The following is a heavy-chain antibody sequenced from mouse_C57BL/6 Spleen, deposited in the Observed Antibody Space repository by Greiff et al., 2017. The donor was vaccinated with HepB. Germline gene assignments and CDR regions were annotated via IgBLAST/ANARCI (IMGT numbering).Heavy chain of an antibody. V-gene: IGHV5-4*01. D-gene: IGHD2-4*01. CDR2: ISDGGSYT. CDR3: AIDHDLGAIDY. J-gene: IGHJ4*01. Sequence: EVMLVESGGGLVKPGGSLKLSCAASGFTFSSYAMSWVRQTPEKRLEWVATISDGGSYTYYPDNVKGRFTISRDNAKNNLYLQRSHLKSEDTAMYYCAIDHDLGAIDYWGQGTSVTVSS. CDR1: GFTFSSYA.